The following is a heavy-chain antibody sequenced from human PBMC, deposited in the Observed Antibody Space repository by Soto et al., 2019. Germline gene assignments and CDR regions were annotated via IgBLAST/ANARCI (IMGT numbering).Heavy chain of an antibody. J-gene: IGHJ5*02. Sequence: PSETLSLTCTVSGGSISSYYWSLIRQPPGKGLEWIGYIYYSGSTNYSPSLKSRVTISVDTSKNQFSLKLSSVTAADTAVYYCARERSSIAARGGSLCGPWERRTRITVSS. D-gene: IGHD6-6*01. V-gene: IGHV4-59*01. CDR3: ARERSSIAARGGSLCGP. CDR1: GGSISSYY. CDR2: IYYSGST.